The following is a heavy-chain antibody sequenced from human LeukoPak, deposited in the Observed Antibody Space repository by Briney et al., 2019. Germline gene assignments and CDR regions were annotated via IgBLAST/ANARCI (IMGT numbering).Heavy chain of an antibody. CDR1: GFTFSSYW. J-gene: IGHJ4*02. V-gene: IGHV3-7*01. CDR2: IKQDGSEK. D-gene: IGHD3-10*01. Sequence: GGSLRLSCAASGFTFSSYWMSWVRQAPGKGLEWVANIKQDGSEKYYVDSVKGRFAISRDSAQNSLYLQMNSLRAEDTAVYYCARVPWSSVTILDYWGQGTLVTVSS. CDR3: ARVPWSSVTILDY.